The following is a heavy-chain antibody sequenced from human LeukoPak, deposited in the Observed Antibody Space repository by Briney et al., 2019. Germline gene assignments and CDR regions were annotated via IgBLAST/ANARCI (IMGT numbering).Heavy chain of an antibody. V-gene: IGHV1-69*05. J-gene: IGHJ4*02. CDR2: IIPIFGTA. CDR3: ARVSIAAAGTLDY. D-gene: IGHD6-13*01. CDR1: GGTFRSYA. Sequence: RWASVKVSCKASGGTFRSYAISWVRQAPGQGLEWMGGIIPIFGTANYAQKFQGRVTITTDESTSTAYMELSSLRSEDTAVYYCARVSIAAAGTLDYWGQGTLVTVSS.